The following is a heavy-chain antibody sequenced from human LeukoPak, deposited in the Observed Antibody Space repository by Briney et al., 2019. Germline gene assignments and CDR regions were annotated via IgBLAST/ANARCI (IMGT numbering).Heavy chain of an antibody. Sequence: SETLSLTCTVSGGSINNYYWSWIRQPPGEGLEWIGYIYYSGTTNYNPSLKSRVSISVDTSKNQFSLKLSSVTAADTAVYYCARDPGEPSDDFWSGYYMGDYWGQGTLVTASS. J-gene: IGHJ4*02. CDR1: GGSINNYY. CDR3: ARDPGEPSDDFWSGYYMGDY. D-gene: IGHD3-3*01. V-gene: IGHV4-59*12. CDR2: IYYSGTT.